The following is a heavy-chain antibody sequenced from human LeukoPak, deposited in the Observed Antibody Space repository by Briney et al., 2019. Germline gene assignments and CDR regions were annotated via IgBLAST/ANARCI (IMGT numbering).Heavy chain of an antibody. CDR2: IKQDGSKK. Sequence: GGSLRLSCAASGFTFNNYWMSWVRQAPGKGLEWVANIKQDGSKKNYVDSVKGRFTISRDNAKNSLYPQTNSLRAEDTAVYYCARAYFDYWGQGTLVTVSS. V-gene: IGHV3-7*01. CDR1: GFTFNNYW. CDR3: ARAYFDY. J-gene: IGHJ4*02.